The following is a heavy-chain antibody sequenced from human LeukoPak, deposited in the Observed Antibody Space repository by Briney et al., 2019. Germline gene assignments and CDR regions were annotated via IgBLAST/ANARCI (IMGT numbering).Heavy chain of an antibody. CDR1: GGSMSSYY. D-gene: IGHD4-17*01. V-gene: IGHV4-59*01. Sequence: PSETLPLTCTVSGGSMSSYYWSWIRQPPGKGLEWIGYIYDSGSTNYNPSLKSRVTISVDTSKNQFSLKLSSVTAADTAVYYCARDGRVDYGDYTFDYWGQGTLVTVSS. J-gene: IGHJ4*02. CDR3: ARDGRVDYGDYTFDY. CDR2: IYDSGST.